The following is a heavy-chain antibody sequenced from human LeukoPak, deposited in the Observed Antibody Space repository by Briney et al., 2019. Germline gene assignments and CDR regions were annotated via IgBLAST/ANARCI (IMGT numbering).Heavy chain of an antibody. Sequence: GGSLRLSCAASGFTFSTYGRHWVRQATGKGLEWVAVLSYYGSKKHYEDSVRGRFTISRDNAKNPLYLQMNSLRAEDTAVYYCARSAYYYDSRGYHNFYHYGMDVWGQGTTVTVSS. CDR1: GFTFSTYG. CDR3: ARSAYYYDSRGYHNFYHYGMDV. V-gene: IGHV3-30*03. J-gene: IGHJ6*02. D-gene: IGHD3-22*01. CDR2: LSYYGSKK.